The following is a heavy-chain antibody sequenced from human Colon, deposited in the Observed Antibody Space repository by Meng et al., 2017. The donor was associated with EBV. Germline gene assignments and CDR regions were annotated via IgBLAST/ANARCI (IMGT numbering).Heavy chain of an antibody. CDR1: GGSISTSDC. CDR2: IYRGGGT. CDR3: ARVRVIPAAVGFDY. D-gene: IGHD2-2*01. J-gene: IGHJ4*02. Sequence: QESGPGLVEPSGTLPLTCAVSGGSISTSDCWSWVRQPPGKGLEWIGEIYRGGGTNYNPSFKSRVTISVDTSNNHFSLKLSYVTAADTAVYYCARVRVIPAAVGFDYWGQGTLVTVSS. V-gene: IGHV4-4*02.